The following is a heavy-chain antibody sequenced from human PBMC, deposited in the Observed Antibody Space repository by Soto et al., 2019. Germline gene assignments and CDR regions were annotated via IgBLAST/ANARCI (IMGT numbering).Heavy chain of an antibody. CDR2: MNPDSTNT. J-gene: IGHJ4*02. D-gene: IGHD1-26*01. Sequence: QVQLVQSGAEVKQPGASVKVSCRTSGYTFTNYDISWVRQATGLGLEWMGWMNPDSTNTGYAQKFQGRVTMTRDTSISTAYMELTNLTSDDTAIYYCARAIRDQLLSDYWGQGTLVTVSS. CDR3: ARAIRDQLLSDY. V-gene: IGHV1-8*01. CDR1: GYTFTNYD.